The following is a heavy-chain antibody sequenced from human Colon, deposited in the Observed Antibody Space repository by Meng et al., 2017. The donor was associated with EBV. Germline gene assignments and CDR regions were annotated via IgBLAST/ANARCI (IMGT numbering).Heavy chain of an antibody. CDR3: ATDVGGYYYGSGSYTPNY. D-gene: IGHD3-10*01. V-gene: IGHV4-34*01. Sequence: QVHPHQGGAGLLKPSETLSLTCAVYGGSFSGHYWSWVRQSPGKGLECIGEIYHSGSTNYNPSLKSRVTISVDKSKNQFSLKLRSVTAADTAEYYCATDVGGYYYGSGSYTPNYWGQGTLVTVSS. J-gene: IGHJ4*02. CDR2: IYHSGST. CDR1: GGSFSGHY.